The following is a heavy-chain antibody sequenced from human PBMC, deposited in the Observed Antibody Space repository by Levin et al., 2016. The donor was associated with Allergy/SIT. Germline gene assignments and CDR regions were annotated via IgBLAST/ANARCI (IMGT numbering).Heavy chain of an antibody. D-gene: IGHD4-11*01. CDR3: ARYHVTTTTTGGMDV. Sequence: GSLRLSCAVYGGSFSGYYWSWIRQPPGKGLEWIGYIYYTGTTSYNPSLKSRVTISVDTSKNQFFLNLRSVTAADTALYYCARYHVTTTTTGGMDVWGQGTAVTVSS. CDR2: IYYTGTT. CDR1: GGSFSGYY. V-gene: IGHV4-34*11. J-gene: IGHJ6*02.